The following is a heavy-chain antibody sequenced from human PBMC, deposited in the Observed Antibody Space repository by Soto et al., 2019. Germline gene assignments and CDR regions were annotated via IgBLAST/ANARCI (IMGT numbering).Heavy chain of an antibody. D-gene: IGHD3-10*01. V-gene: IGHV3-73*01. CDR1: GFTFSGSA. CDR3: TRQLGGYYYGSGSYLVSYYYGMDV. J-gene: IGHJ6*02. CDR2: IRSKANSYAT. Sequence: GGSLRLSCAASGFTFSGSAMHWVRQASGKGLEWVGRIRSKANSYATAYAASVKGRFTISRDDSKNTAYLQMNSLKTEDTAVYYCTRQLGGYYYGSGSYLVSYYYGMDVWGQGTTVTVSS.